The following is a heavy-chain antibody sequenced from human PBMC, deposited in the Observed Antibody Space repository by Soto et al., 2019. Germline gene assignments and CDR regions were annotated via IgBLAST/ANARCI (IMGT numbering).Heavy chain of an antibody. V-gene: IGHV3-15*07. CDR3: TTEYDFWSGYYFDY. J-gene: IGHJ4*02. Sequence: EVQLVESGGGLVKPGGSLRLSCAASGFTFSNAWINWVRQAPGKGLEWVGRIKSKTDGWTTDYAAPVKGRFTISRDDSKNTLYLQMNSLKTEDTAVYYCTTEYDFWSGYYFDYWGQGTLVTVSS. CDR2: IKSKTDGWTT. CDR1: GFTFSNAW. D-gene: IGHD3-3*01.